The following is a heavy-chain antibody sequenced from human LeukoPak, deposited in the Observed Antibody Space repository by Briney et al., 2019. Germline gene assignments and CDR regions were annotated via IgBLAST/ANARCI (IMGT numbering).Heavy chain of an antibody. J-gene: IGHJ6*03. Sequence: GRSLRLSCVASGFTFNSYAMHWVRQAPGKGLEWVAVISFDGTKKYYSDSVKGRFTISRDKSKNTVYLQMGSLRPQDTSTYYCARAAIYYYYNLDVWGKGTTVAVPS. CDR2: ISFDGTKK. V-gene: IGHV3-30*04. CDR3: ARAAIYYYYNLDV. CDR1: GFTFNSYA.